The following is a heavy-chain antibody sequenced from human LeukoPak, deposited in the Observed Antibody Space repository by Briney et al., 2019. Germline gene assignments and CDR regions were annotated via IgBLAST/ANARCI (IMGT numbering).Heavy chain of an antibody. CDR2: INHSGST. Sequence: TPSETLSLTCTVSGGSISSYYWSWIRQPPGKGLEWIGEINHSGSTNYNPSLKSRVTISVDTSKNQFSLKLSSVTAADTAVYYCARAYYYDSSGYSPEYYFDYWGQGTLVTVSS. J-gene: IGHJ4*02. CDR1: GGSISSYY. CDR3: ARAYYYDSSGYSPEYYFDY. V-gene: IGHV4-34*01. D-gene: IGHD3-22*01.